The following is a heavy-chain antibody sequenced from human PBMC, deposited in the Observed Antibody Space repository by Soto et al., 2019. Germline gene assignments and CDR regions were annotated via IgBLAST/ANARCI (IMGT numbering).Heavy chain of an antibody. CDR2: IYYRGST. D-gene: IGHD2-15*01. J-gene: IGHJ4*02. CDR1: GGSISSGDYY. V-gene: IGHV4-30-4*01. CDR3: DRGLDCSGGSCYNYFDY. Sequence: QVQLQESGPELVKPSQTLSLTCTVSGGSISSGDYYWIWIRQPQGKDLEWMGYIYYRGSTYYNPSLKWRVTLSVDRSKNQFSLKLSTVTDADTAVYYCDRGLDCSGGSCYNYFDYWGQGTLVTVSS.